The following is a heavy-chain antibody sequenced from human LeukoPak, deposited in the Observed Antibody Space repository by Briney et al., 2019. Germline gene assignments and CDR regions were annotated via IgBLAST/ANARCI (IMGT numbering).Heavy chain of an antibody. V-gene: IGHV4-59*12. CDR3: ARGGYCGGDCYSQLYYYYYYMDV. CDR2: IYYSGST. Sequence: SETLSLTCTVSGGSISSYYWSWIRQPPGKGLEWIGYIYYSGSTNYNPSLKSRVTMSVDTSKNQFSLKLSSVTAADTAVYYCARGGYCGGDCYSQLYYYYYYMDVWGKGTTVTVSS. CDR1: GGSISSYY. J-gene: IGHJ6*03. D-gene: IGHD2-21*01.